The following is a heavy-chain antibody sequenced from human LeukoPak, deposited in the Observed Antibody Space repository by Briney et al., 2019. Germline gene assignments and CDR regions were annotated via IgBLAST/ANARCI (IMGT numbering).Heavy chain of an antibody. V-gene: IGHV1-8*01. Sequence: ASVKVSCKASGYTFTTYDINWVRQATGQGLAWMGWMNPNSGNTGYTQKFQGRVTMTRNTSISTAYMELSSLRSEDTAVYYCARGRGSGHKENCFDPWGQGTLVTVSS. J-gene: IGHJ5*02. D-gene: IGHD2-15*01. CDR3: ARGRGSGHKENCFDP. CDR2: MNPNSGNT. CDR1: GYTFTTYD.